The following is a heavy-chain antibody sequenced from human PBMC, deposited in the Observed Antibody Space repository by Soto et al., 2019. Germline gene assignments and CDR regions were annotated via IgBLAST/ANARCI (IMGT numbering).Heavy chain of an antibody. J-gene: IGHJ6*02. D-gene: IGHD4-4*01. CDR3: ATNYAYYYYYGMDV. V-gene: IGHV4-39*01. CDR2: IYYSGST. Sequence: SETLSLTCTVSGGSISSSSYYWGGIRQPPGKGLEWIGSIYYSGSTYYNPSLKSRVTISVDTSKNQFSLKLSSVTAADTAVYYCATNYAYYYYYGMDVWGQGTTVTVSS. CDR1: GGSISSSSYY.